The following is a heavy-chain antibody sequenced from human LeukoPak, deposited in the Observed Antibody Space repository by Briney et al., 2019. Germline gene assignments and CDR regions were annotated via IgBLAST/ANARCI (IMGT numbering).Heavy chain of an antibody. V-gene: IGHV4-39*01. D-gene: IGHD3-22*01. J-gene: IGHJ5*02. CDR1: GGSISSSNW. Sequence: SETLSLTCAVSGGSISSSNWWSWVRQPPGKGLEWIGSIYYSGSTYYNPSLKSRVTISVDTSKNQFSLKLSSVTAADTAVYYAVVVVIPSWWFDPWGQGTLVTVSS. CDR3: VVVVIPSWWFDP. CDR2: IYYSGST.